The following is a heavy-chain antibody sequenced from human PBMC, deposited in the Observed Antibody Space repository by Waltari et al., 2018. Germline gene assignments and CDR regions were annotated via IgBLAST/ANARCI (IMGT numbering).Heavy chain of an antibody. J-gene: IGHJ4*02. CDR3: ARVGYSSGNDY. D-gene: IGHD6-19*01. CDR2: ISSSSSYI. CDR1: GFTFRRYS. V-gene: IGHV3-21*01. Sequence: EVQLVESGGGLVKPGGSLRLSCAASGFTFRRYSMNWGRQARGKGRECVSDISSSSSYIYYADSVKGRFTISRDNAKSSLYLKMNSLRAEATAVYYCARVGYSSGNDYWGQGTLVTVSS.